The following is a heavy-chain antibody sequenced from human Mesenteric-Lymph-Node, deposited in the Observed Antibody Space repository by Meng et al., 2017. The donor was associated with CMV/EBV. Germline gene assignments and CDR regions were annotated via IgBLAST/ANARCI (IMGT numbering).Heavy chain of an antibody. CDR3: ASEAAAIGYYYGMDV. Sequence: SETLSLTCAVYGGSFSGYYWSWIRQPPGKGLEWIGYIYYSGSTNYNPSLKSRVTISVDTSKNQFSLKLSSVTAADTAVYYCASEAAAIGYYYGMDVWGQGTTVTVSS. D-gene: IGHD6-13*01. CDR2: IYYSGST. CDR1: GGSFSGYY. J-gene: IGHJ6*02. V-gene: IGHV4-59*01.